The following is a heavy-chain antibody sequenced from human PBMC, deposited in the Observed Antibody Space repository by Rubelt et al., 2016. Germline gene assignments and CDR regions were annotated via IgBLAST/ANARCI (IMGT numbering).Heavy chain of an antibody. CDR2: IHYSGRT. V-gene: IGHV4-39*07. CDR1: RCAISSYY. D-gene: IGHD4-23*01. J-gene: IGHJ4*02. Sequence: QVQLKESGPGLLKPSENLSLTCFVPRCAISSYYWGWIRQPPGKGLEWIGSIHYSGRTYYKPSLKSRVTISVDTSKNQFSLKLSAVTAADTAVYYCARGNSAEYWGQGTLVTVSS. CDR3: ARGNSAEY.